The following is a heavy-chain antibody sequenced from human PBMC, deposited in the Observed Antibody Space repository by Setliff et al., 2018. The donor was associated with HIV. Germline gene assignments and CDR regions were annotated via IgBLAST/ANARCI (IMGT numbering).Heavy chain of an antibody. V-gene: IGHV3-30*04. J-gene: IGHJ4*02. CDR2: ISYDGSNK. Sequence: LRLSCAASGFTFSSYAIHWVRQAPGKGLEWVAVISYDGSNKYYADSVKGRFTISRDNSKNTLYLQMSSLRTEDTAVYYCARDRYYESAGYWGDYWGQGTLVTVSS. D-gene: IGHD3-22*01. CDR1: GFTFSSYA. CDR3: ARDRYYESAGYWGDY.